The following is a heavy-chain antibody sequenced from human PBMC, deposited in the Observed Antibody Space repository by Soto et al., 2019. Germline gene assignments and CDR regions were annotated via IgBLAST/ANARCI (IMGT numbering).Heavy chain of an antibody. D-gene: IGHD4-4*01. V-gene: IGHV3-33*01. Sequence: GGSLRLSCAASGFKFSMYGMHWVRQAPGKGLEWVAVTWHDGEKKYYADSVEGRFTISKDNSKNTLYLQMNNLRAEDTAVYYCARIMTTVTPYYMDVWGKGTTVTVSS. CDR2: TWHDGEKK. CDR3: ARIMTTVTPYYMDV. J-gene: IGHJ6*03. CDR1: GFKFSMYG.